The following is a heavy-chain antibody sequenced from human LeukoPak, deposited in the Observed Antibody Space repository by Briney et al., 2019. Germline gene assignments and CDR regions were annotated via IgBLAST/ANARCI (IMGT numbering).Heavy chain of an antibody. CDR2: ISWNSGSI. Sequence: GGSLRLSCAASGFTFDDYAMHWVRQAPGKGLEWVSGISWNSGSIGYAGSVKGRFTISRDNAKNSLYLQMNSLRAEDMALYYCAKGLYYYYYMDVWGKGTTVTVSS. J-gene: IGHJ6*03. V-gene: IGHV3-9*03. CDR3: AKGLYYYYYMDV. CDR1: GFTFDDYA.